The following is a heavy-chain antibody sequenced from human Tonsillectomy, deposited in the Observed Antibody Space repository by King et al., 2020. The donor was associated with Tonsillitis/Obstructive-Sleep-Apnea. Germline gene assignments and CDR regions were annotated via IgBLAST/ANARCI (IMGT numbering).Heavy chain of an antibody. CDR2: ISSSGSTI. D-gene: IGHD5-12*01. CDR3: ARDSLGWYFDL. V-gene: IGHV3-48*03. Sequence: QLVQSGGGLVQPGGSLRLSCAASGFTFSTYEMNWVRQAPGKGLEWVSFISSSGSTIYYADSVKGRFTISRDNAKNSLYLQMNSLRAEDTAVYYCARDSLGWYFDLWGRGTLVSVSS. J-gene: IGHJ2*01. CDR1: GFTFSTYE.